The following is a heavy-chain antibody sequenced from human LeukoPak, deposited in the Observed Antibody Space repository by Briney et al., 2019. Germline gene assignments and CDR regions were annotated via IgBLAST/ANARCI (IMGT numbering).Heavy chain of an antibody. D-gene: IGHD2-21*02. CDR3: AKGPSLRPFPYCGGDCLTHFDY. J-gene: IGHJ4*02. CDR1: GFSFSSYT. CDR2: ISGGGDTT. Sequence: PGGSLRLSCSASGFSFSSYTMTWVRQAPGKGPEWVSIISGGGDTTFYTDSVKGRFTISRDNSKNTLYLQMNSLRAEDTAVYYCAKGPSLRPFPYCGGDCLTHFDYWGQGTLVTVSS. V-gene: IGHV3-23*01.